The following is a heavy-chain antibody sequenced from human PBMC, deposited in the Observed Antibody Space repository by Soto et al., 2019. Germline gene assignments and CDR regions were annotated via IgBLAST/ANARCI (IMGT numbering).Heavy chain of an antibody. J-gene: IGHJ6*02. V-gene: IGHV4-59*01. D-gene: IGHD2-21*02. CDR1: GGSISRYY. CDR3: ARDLWGYCGTDCYPLDV. Sequence: QVQLQESGPGLVKPSETLSLTCTVSGGSISRYYWSWIRQPPGKGLEWIGYMYNTGSTVYNPSFKSRFTIALDPSNNQFSLKLNSVTAADTAVYYCARDLWGYCGTDCYPLDVWGQGTTVTVSS. CDR2: MYNTGST.